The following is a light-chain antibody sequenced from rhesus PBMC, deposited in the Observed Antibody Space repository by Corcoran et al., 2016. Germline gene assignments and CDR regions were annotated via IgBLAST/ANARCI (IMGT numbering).Light chain of an antibody. CDR2: DAS. V-gene: IGKV1-25*01. J-gene: IGKJ1*01. CDR1: QGISKY. CDR3: QQHNSYPPT. Sequence: DIQMTQSPSSLSASVGDTVTITCQASQGISKYLAWYQPKPGKAPKLLIYDASTLQSGVPSRFSGSGSGTEFTLTISSRQPEDFATYYCQQHNSYPPTFGQGTKVEIK.